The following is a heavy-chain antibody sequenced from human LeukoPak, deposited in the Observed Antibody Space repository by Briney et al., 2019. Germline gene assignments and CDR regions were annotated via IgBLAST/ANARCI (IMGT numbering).Heavy chain of an antibody. CDR3: ARDFSAAFDI. Sequence: PSETLSLTCIVSGGSVNNYYWTWVRQLPGKGLEWIGYVYHSGNTNSNPSLESRVTISIDTSKNQFSLKLSSVTAADTAVYYCARDFSAAFDIWGQGTMVTVSS. J-gene: IGHJ3*02. V-gene: IGHV4-59*02. CDR2: VYHSGNT. CDR1: GGSVNNYY. D-gene: IGHD2/OR15-2a*01.